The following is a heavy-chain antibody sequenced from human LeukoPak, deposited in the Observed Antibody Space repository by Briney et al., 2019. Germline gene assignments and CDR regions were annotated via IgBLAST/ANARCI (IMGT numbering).Heavy chain of an antibody. V-gene: IGHV5-51*01. J-gene: IGHJ6*03. D-gene: IGHD3-22*01. CDR3: ARRNYYDSSGYYADYYYMDV. CDR1: GYSFTSYW. CDR2: IYPVDSDT. Sequence: GESLKISCKGSGYSFTSYWIGWVRQMPGKGLGWMGIIYPVDSDTIYSPSFQCQVNISADKSISTAYLQWSSLKASDTAMYYCARRNYYDSSGYYADYYYMDVWGEGTTVTVSS.